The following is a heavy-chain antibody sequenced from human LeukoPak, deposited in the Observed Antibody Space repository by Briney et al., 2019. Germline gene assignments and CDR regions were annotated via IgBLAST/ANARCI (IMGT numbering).Heavy chain of an antibody. CDR3: ARDSPMGYFDY. CDR2: INTNTGNP. CDR1: GDTFIPYT. Sequence: ASVKVSCKASGDTFIPYTFSWVRQAPGQGLEWMGWINTNTGNPTYAQGFTGRFVFSLDTSVSTAYLQISSLKAEDTAVYYCARDSPMGYFDYWGQGTLVTVSS. V-gene: IGHV7-4-1*02. J-gene: IGHJ4*02.